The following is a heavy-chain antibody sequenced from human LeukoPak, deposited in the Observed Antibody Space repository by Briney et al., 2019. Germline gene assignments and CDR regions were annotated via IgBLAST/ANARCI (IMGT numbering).Heavy chain of an antibody. CDR1: GFSFSSHW. CDR2: INQVGSEK. CDR3: ARDGVRDGLYFFY. J-gene: IGHJ4*02. Sequence: GGSLRPSCAASGFSFSSHWMSWVRQAPGKGLEWVANINQVGSEKNNMDSVKSRFTISRDKTKNSLYLQMNSLRAEDTAVYYCARDGVRDGLYFFYWGQGAPVTVSS. V-gene: IGHV3-7*01. D-gene: IGHD5-24*01.